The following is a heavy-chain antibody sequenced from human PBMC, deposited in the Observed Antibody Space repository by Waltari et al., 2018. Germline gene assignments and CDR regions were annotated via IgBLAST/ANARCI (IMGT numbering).Heavy chain of an antibody. CDR3: ASLRSGAAAVSKGEYFQH. Sequence: QLQLQESGPGLVKPSETLSLTCTVSGGSISSSSYYWGWLRQPPGKGLEWIGSIYYSGRTYYNPSLKSRVTISVDTSKNQFSLKLSSVTAADTAVYYCASLRSGAAAVSKGEYFQHWGQGTLVTVSS. CDR2: IYYSGRT. D-gene: IGHD6-13*01. CDR1: GGSISSSSYY. J-gene: IGHJ1*01. V-gene: IGHV4-39*01.